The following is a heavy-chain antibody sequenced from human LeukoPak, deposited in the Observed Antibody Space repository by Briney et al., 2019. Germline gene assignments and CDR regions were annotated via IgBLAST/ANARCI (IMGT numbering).Heavy chain of an antibody. J-gene: IGHJ4*02. V-gene: IGHV3-66*01. CDR2: IYSGGST. Sequence: QPGGSLRLSCAASGFTVSSNFMTWVRQAPGKGLEWVSVIYSGGSTYYADSVKDRFTISRDNSKNMLYLQVNSLRAEDTAVYYCARGGDSLHYWGQGILVTVSS. D-gene: IGHD3-10*01. CDR1: GFTVSSNF. CDR3: ARGGDSLHY.